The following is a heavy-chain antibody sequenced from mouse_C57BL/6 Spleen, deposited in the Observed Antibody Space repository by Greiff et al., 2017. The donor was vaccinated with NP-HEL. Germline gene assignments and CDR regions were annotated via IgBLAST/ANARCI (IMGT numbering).Heavy chain of an antibody. CDR1: GFTFSSYA. V-gene: IGHV5-4*01. CDR3: ARDLNGDYFDY. CDR2: ISDGGSYT. Sequence: VQLQQSGGGLVKPGGSLKLSCAASGFTFSSYAMSWVRQTPEKRLEWVATISDGGSYTYYPDNVKGRFTISRDNAKNNLYLQMSHLKSEDTAMYYCARDLNGDYFDYWGQGTTLTVSS. J-gene: IGHJ2*01.